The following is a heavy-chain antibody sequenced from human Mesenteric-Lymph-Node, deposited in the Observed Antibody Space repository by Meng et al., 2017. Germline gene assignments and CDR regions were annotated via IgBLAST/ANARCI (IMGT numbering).Heavy chain of an antibody. CDR3: ARSCEDYYDSSGYYSWYFDL. Sequence: QLHLQQWGAGLLKPSETLSLTCAVYGGSFSGYYWSWIRQPPGKGLEWIGEINHSGSTNYNPSLKSRVTISVDTSKNQFSLKLSSVTAADTAVYYCARSCEDYYDSSGYYSWYFDLWGRGTLVTVSS. J-gene: IGHJ2*01. CDR1: GGSFSGYY. CDR2: INHSGST. D-gene: IGHD3-22*01. V-gene: IGHV4-34*01.